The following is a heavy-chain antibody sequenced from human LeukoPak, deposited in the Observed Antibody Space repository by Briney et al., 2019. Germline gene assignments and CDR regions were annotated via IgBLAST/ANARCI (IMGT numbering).Heavy chain of an antibody. CDR2: INHSGST. Sequence: PSETLSLTCAVYGGSFSGYYWSWIRQPPGKGLEWIGEINHSGSTNYNPSLKSRVTISVDTSKNQFSLKLSSVTAADTAVYYCARRGSSWYYYYYYMDVWGKGTTVTISS. J-gene: IGHJ6*03. D-gene: IGHD6-13*01. CDR3: ARRGSSWYYYYYYMDV. CDR1: GGSFSGYY. V-gene: IGHV4-34*01.